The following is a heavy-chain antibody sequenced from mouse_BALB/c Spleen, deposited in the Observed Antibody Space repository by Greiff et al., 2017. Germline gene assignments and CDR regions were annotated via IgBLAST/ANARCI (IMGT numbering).Heavy chain of an antibody. Sequence: VQLQQSGPGLVKPSQSLSLTCTVTGYSITSDYAWNWIRQFPGNKLEWMGYISYSGSTSYNPSLKSRISITRDTSKNQFFLQLNSVTTEDTATYYCARLGRYYAMDYWGQGTSVTVSS. J-gene: IGHJ4*01. CDR2: ISYSGST. D-gene: IGHD3-3*01. CDR1: GYSITSDYA. CDR3: ARLGRYYAMDY. V-gene: IGHV3-2*02.